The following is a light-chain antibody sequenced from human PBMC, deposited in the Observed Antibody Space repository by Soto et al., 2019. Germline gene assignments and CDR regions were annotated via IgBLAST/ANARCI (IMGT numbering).Light chain of an antibody. CDR3: HQYTNPPLT. CDR1: QDISYS. J-gene: IGKJ4*01. CDR2: DAS. V-gene: IGKV1-33*01. Sequence: DLQMTQSPSSLSASVGDRITITCQASQDISYSLNWYQQKPGRAPNLLIYDASNLETGVPSRFSGSGSGTDFTFTITGLQPEDIATYYCHQYTNPPLTFGGGTKVEIK.